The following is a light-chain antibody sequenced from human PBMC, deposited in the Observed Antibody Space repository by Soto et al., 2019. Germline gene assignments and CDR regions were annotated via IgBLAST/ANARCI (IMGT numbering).Light chain of an antibody. CDR3: CSYTSISTSAV. J-gene: IGLJ2*01. CDR1: SSDIGDYTH. V-gene: IGLV2-14*01. CDR2: EVS. Sequence: QSALTQPASVSGSPGQSITISCTGTSSDIGDYTHVSWYQQHPGKAPKLIIYEVSDRPSVVSNRFSGSKSGNTASLTISGRQTEDEADYYCCSYTSISTSAVFGGGTKLTVL.